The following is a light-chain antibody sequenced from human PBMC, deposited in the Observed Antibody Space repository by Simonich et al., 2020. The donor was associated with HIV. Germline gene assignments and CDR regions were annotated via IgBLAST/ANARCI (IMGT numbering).Light chain of an antibody. J-gene: IGKJ4*01. Sequence: DIQMTQSPSSLSASVGDRVTITCRASQSISSYSNWYHQKPGKAPKLLIYAASSLQSGVPSRFSGSGSGTEFALTISSLQPEDFATYFCQQIYSTPLTFGGGTKLEIK. CDR3: QQIYSTPLT. V-gene: IGKV1-39*01. CDR2: AAS. CDR1: QSISSY.